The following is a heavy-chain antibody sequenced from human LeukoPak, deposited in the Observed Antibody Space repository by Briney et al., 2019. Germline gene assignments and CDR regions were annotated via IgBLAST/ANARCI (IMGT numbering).Heavy chain of an antibody. D-gene: IGHD6-13*01. CDR1: GFTFRDYY. J-gene: IGHJ6*02. CDR3: ARDRGGGVSPHYGMDV. Sequence: GGSLRLSCAASGFTFRDYYMSWIRQASGKGLEWVSYISSSGSTMYYADSVKGRFTISRDNAKNSLYLQMNSLRAEDTAVYYCARDRGGGVSPHYGMDVWGQGTTVTVSS. CDR2: ISSSGSTM. V-gene: IGHV3-11*01.